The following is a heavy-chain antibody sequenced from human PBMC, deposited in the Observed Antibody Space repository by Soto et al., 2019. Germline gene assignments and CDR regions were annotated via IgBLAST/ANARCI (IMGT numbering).Heavy chain of an antibody. Sequence: QVQLVQSGAEVKKPGSSVKVSCKASGGTFSSYTISWVRQAPGQGLEWMGRIIPILGISNYAQKIQGRVTITGDKSTSTAYMELSSLKSEDTAVYYCAGNAIRGGSDVWGQGTTVTVSS. J-gene: IGHJ6*02. CDR3: AGNAIRGGSDV. D-gene: IGHD3-16*01. V-gene: IGHV1-69*02. CDR1: GGTFSSYT. CDR2: IIPILGIS.